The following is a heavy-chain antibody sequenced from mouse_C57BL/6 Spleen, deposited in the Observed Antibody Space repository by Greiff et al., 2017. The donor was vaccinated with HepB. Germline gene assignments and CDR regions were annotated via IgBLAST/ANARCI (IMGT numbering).Heavy chain of an antibody. Sequence: QVHVKQSGPGLVQPSQSLSITCTVSGFSLTSYGVHWVRQSPGKGLEWLGVIWSGGSTDYNAAFISRLSISKDNSKSQVFFKMNSRQADDTAIYYCACLDYDRYYFDYWGQGTTLTVSS. V-gene: IGHV2-2*01. D-gene: IGHD2-4*01. CDR3: ACLDYDRYYFDY. CDR1: GFSLTSYG. J-gene: IGHJ2*01. CDR2: IWSGGST.